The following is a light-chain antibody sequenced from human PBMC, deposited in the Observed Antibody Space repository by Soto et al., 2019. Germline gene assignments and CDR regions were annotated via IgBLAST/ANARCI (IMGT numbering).Light chain of an antibody. J-gene: IGLJ1*01. CDR3: SSYTSSDTYV. CDR1: SSDVGAYNF. V-gene: IGLV2-14*03. Sequence: QSVLTQPASVSGSPGQSITISCTGTSSDVGAYNFVSWHQQHPGKAPKLMIYNVYDRPSGISYRFSGSKSGNTASLTISGLQGEDEADYYCSSYTSSDTYVFGTGTKVTVL. CDR2: NVY.